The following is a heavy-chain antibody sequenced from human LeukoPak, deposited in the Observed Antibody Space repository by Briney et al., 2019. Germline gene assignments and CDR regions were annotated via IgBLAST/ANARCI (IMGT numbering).Heavy chain of an antibody. CDR3: ARDFEQWLAQTEYYFDY. Sequence: GGSLRLSCAASGFTFSSYGMHWVRQAPGKGLEWVAVISYDGSNKYYADSVKGRFTISRDNSKNTLYLQMNSLRAEDTAVYYCARDFEQWLAQTEYYFDYWGQGTLVTVSS. D-gene: IGHD6-19*01. CDR1: GFTFSSYG. CDR2: ISYDGSNK. J-gene: IGHJ4*02. V-gene: IGHV3-30*03.